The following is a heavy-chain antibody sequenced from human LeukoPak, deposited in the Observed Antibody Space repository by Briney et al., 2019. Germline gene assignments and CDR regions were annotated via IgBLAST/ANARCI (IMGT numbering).Heavy chain of an antibody. J-gene: IGHJ4*02. D-gene: IGHD5-24*01. CDR2: IYYNGST. CDR3: AREGEMATINY. CDR1: GGSISSGGYY. Sequence: PSQTLSLTCTVSGGSISSGGYYWSWIRQHPGKGLEWIGYIYYNGSTYYNPSLESRVTISVDTSKNQFSLKLSSVTAADTAVYYCAREGEMATINYWGQGTLVTVSS. V-gene: IGHV4-31*03.